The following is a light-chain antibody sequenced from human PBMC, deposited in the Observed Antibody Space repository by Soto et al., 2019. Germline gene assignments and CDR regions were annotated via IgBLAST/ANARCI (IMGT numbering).Light chain of an antibody. Sequence: EIVLTQSPATLSLSPGERATLSCGAGQSVSSSYLAWYQQKPGQAPRLLIYDASIRATGIPARFSGSGSETDFTLTISSLEPEDFAVYYCQQRASWVTFGQGTRLEI. J-gene: IGKJ5*01. V-gene: IGKV3D-20*02. CDR2: DAS. CDR3: QQRASWVT. CDR1: QSVSSSY.